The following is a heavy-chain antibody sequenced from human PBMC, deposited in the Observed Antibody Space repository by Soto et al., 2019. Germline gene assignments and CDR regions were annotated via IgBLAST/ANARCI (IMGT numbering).Heavy chain of an antibody. CDR2: ISGSGGST. J-gene: IGHJ4*02. D-gene: IGHD2-2*01. CDR3: AKGLLGYCSSTSCYAPYYFDY. V-gene: IGHV3-23*01. Sequence: GGSLRLSCAASGFTFSSYAMSWVRQAPGKGLEWVSAISGSGGSTYYADSVKGRFTISRDNSKNTLYLQMNSLRAEDTAVYYCAKGLLGYCSSTSCYAPYYFDYWGQGTLVTVSS. CDR1: GFTFSSYA.